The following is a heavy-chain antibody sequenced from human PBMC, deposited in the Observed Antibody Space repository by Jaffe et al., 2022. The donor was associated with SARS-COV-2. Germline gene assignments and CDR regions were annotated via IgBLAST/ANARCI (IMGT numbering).Heavy chain of an antibody. CDR3: AREYQLPNDY. V-gene: IGHV3-48*01. Sequence: EVQLVESGGGLVQPGGSLRLSCAASGFTFSSYSMNWVRQAPGKGLEWVSYISSSSSTIYYADSVKGRFTISRDNAKNSLYLQMNSLRAEDTAVYYCAREYQLPNDYWGQGTLVTVSS. D-gene: IGHD2-2*01. CDR1: GFTFSSYS. J-gene: IGHJ4*02. CDR2: ISSSSSTI.